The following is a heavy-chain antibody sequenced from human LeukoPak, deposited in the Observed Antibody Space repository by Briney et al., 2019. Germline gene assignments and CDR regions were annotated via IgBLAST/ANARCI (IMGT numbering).Heavy chain of an antibody. V-gene: IGHV4-30-4*01. Sequence: RTSETLSLTCTVSGGSISSGDYYWSWIRQPPGKGLEWIGYIYYSGSTYYNPSLKSRVTISVDTSKNQFSLKLSSVTAADTAVYYCARRRFLEWLKGGYFDYWGQGTLVTVSS. CDR1: GGSISSGDYY. CDR2: IYYSGST. CDR3: ARRRFLEWLKGGYFDY. D-gene: IGHD3-3*01. J-gene: IGHJ4*02.